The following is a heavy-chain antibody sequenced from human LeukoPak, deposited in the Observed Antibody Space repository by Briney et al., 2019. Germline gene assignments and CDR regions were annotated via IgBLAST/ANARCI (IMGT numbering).Heavy chain of an antibody. D-gene: IGHD5-18*01. Sequence: PSETLSLTCTVPGGSISSYYWCWIRQPPGKGLEWIGNIYYSGSTNYNPSLKSRVTISVDTSKNQFSLKLSSVTAADTAVYYCARAPLGYMDYYYYMDVWGKGTTVTVSS. CDR1: GGSISSYY. J-gene: IGHJ6*03. CDR2: IYYSGST. V-gene: IGHV4-59*01. CDR3: ARAPLGYMDYYYYMDV.